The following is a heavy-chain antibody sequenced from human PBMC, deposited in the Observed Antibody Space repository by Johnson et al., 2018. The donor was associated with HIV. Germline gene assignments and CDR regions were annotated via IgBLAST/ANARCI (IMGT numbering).Heavy chain of an antibody. CDR3: GRGRGGSYADAFDI. CDR1: GFTFSSYG. J-gene: IGHJ3*02. Sequence: QVQVLESGGGVVQPGRSLRLSCAASGFTFSSYGMHWVRQAPGKGLEWVAVISYDGSNKYYADSVKGRFTISRDNSKNTLYLQMSSLRAEDTAVYCCGRGRGGSYADAFDIWGQGTMVTVSS. V-gene: IGHV3-30*03. D-gene: IGHD1-26*01. CDR2: ISYDGSNK.